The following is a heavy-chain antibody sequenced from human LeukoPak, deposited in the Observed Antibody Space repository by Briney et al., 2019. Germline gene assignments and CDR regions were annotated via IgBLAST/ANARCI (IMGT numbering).Heavy chain of an antibody. CDR3: AKVSFPVRFLDFLYYYYYMDV. Sequence: GGSLRLSCAASGFTLSSYAMTWVRQAPGKGLEWVSSISGSGGSTYYADSVKGRFTISRDNSKNTLYLQMNSLRAEDTAVYYCAKVSFPVRFLDFLYYYYYMDVWGKGTTVTVSS. CDR2: ISGSGGST. V-gene: IGHV3-23*01. CDR1: GFTLSSYA. J-gene: IGHJ6*03. D-gene: IGHD3-3*01.